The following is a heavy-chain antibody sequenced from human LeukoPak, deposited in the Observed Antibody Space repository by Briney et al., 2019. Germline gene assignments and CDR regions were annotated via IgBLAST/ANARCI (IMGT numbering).Heavy chain of an antibody. Sequence: GGSLRLSCAASGFTFDDYAMHWVRQAPGKGLEWVSGISWNSGSIGYADSVKGRFTISRDNAKNSLYLQMNSLRAEDTALYYCAKDGRQKHYYYYYYMDVWGKGTTVTVSS. D-gene: IGHD1-26*01. CDR2: ISWNSGSI. CDR3: AKDGRQKHYYYYYYMDV. CDR1: GFTFDDYA. J-gene: IGHJ6*03. V-gene: IGHV3-9*01.